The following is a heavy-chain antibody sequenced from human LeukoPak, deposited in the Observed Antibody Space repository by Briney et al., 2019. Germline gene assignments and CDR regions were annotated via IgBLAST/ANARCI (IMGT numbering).Heavy chain of an antibody. V-gene: IGHV4-61*05. D-gene: IGHD3-10*01. CDR1: GGSISSSSYY. J-gene: IGHJ4*02. CDR3: ARLTNVLLWFGELFHFDY. Sequence: SETLSLTCTVSGGSISSSSYYWGWIRQPPGKGLEGIGYIYYSGSTNYNPSLKSRVTISVDTSKNQFSLKLSSVTAADTAVYYCARLTNVLLWFGELFHFDYWGQGTLVTVSS. CDR2: IYYSGST.